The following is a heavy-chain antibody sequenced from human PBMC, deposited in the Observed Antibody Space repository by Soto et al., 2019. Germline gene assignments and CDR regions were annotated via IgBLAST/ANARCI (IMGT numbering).Heavy chain of an antibody. CDR1: GGTFSSYT. CDR3: ARDLGYCGGDCYP. Sequence: QVQLVQSGAEVKKPGSSVKVSCKASGGTFSSYTISWVRQAPGQGLEWMGRIIPILGIANYAQKFQGRVTIIADKSTSTAYMELSSLRSEDTAVYYCARDLGYCGGDCYPWGQGTLVTVSS. J-gene: IGHJ5*02. D-gene: IGHD2-21*02. CDR2: IIPILGIA. V-gene: IGHV1-69*08.